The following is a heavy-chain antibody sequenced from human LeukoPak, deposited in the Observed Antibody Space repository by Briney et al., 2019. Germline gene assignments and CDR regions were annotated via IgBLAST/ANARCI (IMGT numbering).Heavy chain of an antibody. CDR2: TRNKANSYTT. V-gene: IGHV3-72*01. J-gene: IGHJ4*02. CDR1: GFTFSDHY. CDR3: ARGSKSYGDYIRSRIHYFDY. D-gene: IGHD4-17*01. Sequence: GGSLRLSCAASGFTFSDHYMDWVRQAPGKGLEWVGRTRNKANSYTTEYAASVKGRFTISRDDSKNSLYLQMNSLRAEDTAVYYCARGSKSYGDYIRSRIHYFDYWGQGTLVTVSS.